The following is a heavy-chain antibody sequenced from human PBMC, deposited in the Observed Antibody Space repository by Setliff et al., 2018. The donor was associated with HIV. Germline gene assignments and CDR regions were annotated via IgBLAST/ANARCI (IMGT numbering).Heavy chain of an antibody. CDR1: GGSIMSDGYY. CDR3: AGMFFYGSGSKSDFDY. Sequence: SETLSLTCTVSGGSIMSDGYYWNWIRQRPGKGLEWIGYIYNRGYTYYNPSLKSRVTTSIDTSQNQFSLRLGSVTVADTAVYYCAGMFFYGSGSKSDFDYWGQGTLVTVSS. J-gene: IGHJ4*02. V-gene: IGHV4-31*03. D-gene: IGHD3-10*01. CDR2: IYNRGYT.